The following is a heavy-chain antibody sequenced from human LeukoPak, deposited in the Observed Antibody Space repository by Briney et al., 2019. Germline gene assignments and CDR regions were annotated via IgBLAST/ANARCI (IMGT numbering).Heavy chain of an antibody. CDR3: ARDSPPSWSVTSHY. V-gene: IGHV1-69*04. CDR2: IIPTLGIA. Sequence: ASVKVSCKASGGTFSSYAISWVRQAPGQGLEWMGRIIPTLGIANYAQKFQGRVTITADKSTSTAYMELSSLRSEDTAVYYCARDSPPSWSVTSHYWGQGTLVTVSS. J-gene: IGHJ4*02. D-gene: IGHD4-17*01. CDR1: GGTFSSYA.